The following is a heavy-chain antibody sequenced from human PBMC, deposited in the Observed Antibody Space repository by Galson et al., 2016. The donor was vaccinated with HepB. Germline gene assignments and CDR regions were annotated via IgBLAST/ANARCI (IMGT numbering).Heavy chain of an antibody. CDR2: IYYTGIP. Sequence: LSLTCSVSGASIISRRHYWGWIRQPPGKGLEYIGTIYYTGIPFYNPSLRSRVTMSVDTSKSQFSLELTSVTAADTAVYYCARHPPSYCSSACMVDWGQGTLVSVSS. CDR3: ARHPPSYCSSACMVD. CDR1: GASIISRRHY. J-gene: IGHJ1*01. D-gene: IGHD2-8*01. V-gene: IGHV4-39*01.